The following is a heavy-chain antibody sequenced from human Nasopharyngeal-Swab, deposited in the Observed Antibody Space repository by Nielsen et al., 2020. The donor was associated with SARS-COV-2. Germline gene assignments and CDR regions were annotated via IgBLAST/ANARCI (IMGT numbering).Heavy chain of an antibody. CDR1: GFTFSSYD. D-gene: IGHD7-27*01. V-gene: IGHV3-13*01. J-gene: IGHJ4*02. CDR3: AKDPEITGGMPTISYFDH. CDR2: IGTAGDT. Sequence: GESLKISCAASGFTFSSYDMHWVRQATGKGLEWVSAIGTAGDTYYPGSVKGRFTISRENAKNTLYLQMNSLRAEDTAVYFCAKDPEITGGMPTISYFDHWGQGTLVSVSS.